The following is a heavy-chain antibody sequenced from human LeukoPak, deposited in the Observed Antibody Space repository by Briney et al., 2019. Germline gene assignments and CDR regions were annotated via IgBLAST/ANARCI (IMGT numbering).Heavy chain of an antibody. CDR3: ARGRVRQTKGYGWFDP. D-gene: IGHD5-18*01. V-gene: IGHV1-8*01. Sequence: GASVKVSCKASGYTFTSYDINWVRQATGQGLEWMGWMNPNSGNTGYAQKFQGRVTMTRNTSISTAYMELSSLRSEDTAVYYCARGRVRQTKGYGWFDPWGQGTLVTVSS. J-gene: IGHJ5*02. CDR1: GYTFTSYD. CDR2: MNPNSGNT.